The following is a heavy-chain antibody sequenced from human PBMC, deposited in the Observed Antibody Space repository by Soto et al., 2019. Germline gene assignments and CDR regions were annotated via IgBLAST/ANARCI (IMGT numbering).Heavy chain of an antibody. J-gene: IGHJ4*02. V-gene: IGHV4-39*01. CDR3: GLDLGASSGWYYFDY. D-gene: IGHD6-19*01. Sequence: SETLSLTCTVSGGSISSSSYYWGWIRQPPGKGLEWIGSIYYSGSTYYNPSLKSRVTISVDTSKNQFSLKLTPVTAADTAVYYCGLDLGASSGWYYFDYWGQGTLVTVS. CDR1: GGSISSSSYY. CDR2: IYYSGST.